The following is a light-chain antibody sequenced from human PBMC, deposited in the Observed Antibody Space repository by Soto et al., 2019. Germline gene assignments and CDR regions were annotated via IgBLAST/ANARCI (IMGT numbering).Light chain of an antibody. CDR1: QSISSW. J-gene: IGKJ4*01. Sequence: DIQMTQSPSTLSASVGDRVTITCRASQSISSWLAWYQQKLGRAPRLLIYDASSLESGVPSRFSGSGYGTEFTLTISSLQPDDFATYYCQQYHTWPITFGGGTKVDIK. V-gene: IGKV1-5*01. CDR2: DAS. CDR3: QQYHTWPIT.